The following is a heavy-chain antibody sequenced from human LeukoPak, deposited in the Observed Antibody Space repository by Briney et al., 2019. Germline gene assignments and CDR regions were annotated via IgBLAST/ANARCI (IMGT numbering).Heavy chain of an antibody. CDR2: MNPNSGNT. Sequence: VASVKASCKASGYTFTSYDINWVRQATGQGLGWMGWMNPNSGNTGYAQKFQGRVTMTRNTSISTAYMELSSLRSEDTAVYYCARGQYYDILTGRQTHNWFDPWGQGTLVTVSS. V-gene: IGHV1-8*01. CDR3: ARGQYYDILTGRQTHNWFDP. J-gene: IGHJ5*02. D-gene: IGHD3-9*01. CDR1: GYTFTSYD.